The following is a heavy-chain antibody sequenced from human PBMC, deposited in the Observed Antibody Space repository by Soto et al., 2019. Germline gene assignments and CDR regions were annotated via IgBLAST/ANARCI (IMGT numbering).Heavy chain of an antibody. J-gene: IGHJ4*02. D-gene: IGHD3-22*01. CDR1: GFTFSSYA. Sequence: GGSLRLSCAASGFTFSSYAMSWVRQAPGKGLEWVSAISGSGGSTYYADSVKGRFTISRDNSKNTLYLQMNSLRAEDTAVYYCAKVQNYYDSSGYSHTLDYWGQGTLVTVSS. CDR2: ISGSGGST. CDR3: AKVQNYYDSSGYSHTLDY. V-gene: IGHV3-23*01.